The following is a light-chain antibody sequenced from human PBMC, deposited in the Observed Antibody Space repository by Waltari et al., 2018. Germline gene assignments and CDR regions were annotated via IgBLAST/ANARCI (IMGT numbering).Light chain of an antibody. CDR1: QSLVHSDENTY. J-gene: IGKJ4*01. CDR2: QVS. CDR3: MQGTHWPLT. V-gene: IGKV2-30*02. Sequence: DVMMTQSPLSLPVTLGQSASISCRSNQSLVHSDENTYLNWFQQRPGQSPRRLIYQVSNRDFGVPDRFSGTGSGTDFTLRISRVEADDVGLYFCMQGTHWPLTFGGGTKVEIK.